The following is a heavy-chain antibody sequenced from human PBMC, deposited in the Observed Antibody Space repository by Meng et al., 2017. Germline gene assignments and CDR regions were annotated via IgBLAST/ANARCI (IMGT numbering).Heavy chain of an antibody. CDR3: AKFYSSSWYFDY. V-gene: IGHV3-23*01. CDR1: GSTFSSCA. Sequence: GGSLRLSCAASGSTFSSCAMSWVRQAPGKGLEWVSAISGSGGSTYYADSVKGRFTISRDNSKNTLYLQMNSLRAEDTAVYYCAKFYSSSWYFDYWGQGTLVTVSS. J-gene: IGHJ4*02. D-gene: IGHD6-13*01. CDR2: ISGSGGST.